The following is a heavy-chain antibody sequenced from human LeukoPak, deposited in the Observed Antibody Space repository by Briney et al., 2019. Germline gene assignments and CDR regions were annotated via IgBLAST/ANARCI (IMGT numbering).Heavy chain of an antibody. CDR1: GFTFSSYA. V-gene: IGHV3-23*01. CDR2: ISGSGGST. CDR3: AKDDTSHEGYFHH. J-gene: IGHJ1*01. D-gene: IGHD2-2*02. Sequence: GVSLRLSCAASGFTFSSYAMSWVRQAPGKGLEWVSAISGSGGSTYYADSVKGRFTISRDNSKNTLYLQMDSLRAEDTAVYYCAKDDTSHEGYFHHWGQGTLVTVSS.